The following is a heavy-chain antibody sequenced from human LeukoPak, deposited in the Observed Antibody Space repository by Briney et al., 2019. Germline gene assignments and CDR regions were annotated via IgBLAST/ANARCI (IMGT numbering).Heavy chain of an antibody. CDR1: EYTFTGYY. Sequence: ASVKVSCKASEYTFTGYYIHWVRQAPGQGLEWMGGIIPIFGTANYAQKFQGRVTITADKSTSTAYMELSSLRSEDTAVYYCAGEAYDYVWGSYRYLWGQGTLVTVSS. D-gene: IGHD3-16*02. J-gene: IGHJ4*02. V-gene: IGHV1-69*06. CDR3: AGEAYDYVWGSYRYL. CDR2: IIPIFGTA.